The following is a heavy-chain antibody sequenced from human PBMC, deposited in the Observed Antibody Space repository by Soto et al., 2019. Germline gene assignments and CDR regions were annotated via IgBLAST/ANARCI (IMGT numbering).Heavy chain of an antibody. J-gene: IGHJ6*02. CDR2: IYSGGST. V-gene: IGHV3-53*04. CDR1: RFTVSSNY. D-gene: IGHD3-22*01. Sequence: GGFLKLSFATLRFTVSSNYMRCVHQAPGKGLEWVSVIYSGGSTYYADSVKGRFTISRHNSKNTLYLQMNSLRAEDTAVYYCARVLPRRYYYDSSGNYGMDVWGQGT. CDR3: ARVLPRRYYYDSSGNYGMDV.